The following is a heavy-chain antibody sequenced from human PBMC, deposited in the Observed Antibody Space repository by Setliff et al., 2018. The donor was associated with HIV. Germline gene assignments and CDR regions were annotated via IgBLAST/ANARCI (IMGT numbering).Heavy chain of an antibody. J-gene: IGHJ4*02. CDR1: GYTVTELS. D-gene: IGHD5-12*01. V-gene: IGHV1-24*01. Sequence: ASVKVSCKVSGYTVTELSINLVQQAPGKGPEWMGGFDPEDNKIVYAQKFQGRVTTTEDTSTDTAYMELSSLRPEDTAVYYCATRIRDGHRGYGYFDFWGQGTLVTVSS. CDR3: ATRIRDGHRGYGYFDF. CDR2: FDPEDNKI.